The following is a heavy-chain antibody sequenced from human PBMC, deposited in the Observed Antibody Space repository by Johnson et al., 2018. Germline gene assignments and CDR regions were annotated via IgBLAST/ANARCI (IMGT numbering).Heavy chain of an antibody. CDR2: ITKDGNRK. CDR1: GFTFSNYW. D-gene: IGHD3-10*02. Sequence: EVQLLESGGGLVQPGGSLRLSCAASGFTFSNYWMSWVRQAPGKGLEWVAKITKDGNRKYHADSVKGRFTISRDNAKNSFYRQMSSPRAEDTALYYCAREFVPDDHYYPGMDVWGQGTTVTVSS. V-gene: IGHV3-7*01. CDR3: AREFVPDDHYYPGMDV. J-gene: IGHJ6*02.